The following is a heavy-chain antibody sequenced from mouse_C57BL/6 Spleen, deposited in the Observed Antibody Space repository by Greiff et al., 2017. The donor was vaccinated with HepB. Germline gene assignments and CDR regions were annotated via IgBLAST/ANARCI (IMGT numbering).Heavy chain of an antibody. J-gene: IGHJ1*03. Sequence: QVQLQQPGAELVMPGASVKLSCKASGYTFTSYWMHWVKQRPGQGLEWIGEIDPSDSYTNYNQKFKGKSTLTVDKSSSTAYMQLSSLTSEDSAVYYCAREGNYYGSSYRWYFDVWGTGTTVTVSS. D-gene: IGHD1-1*01. CDR1: GYTFTSYW. CDR2: IDPSDSYT. V-gene: IGHV1-69*01. CDR3: AREGNYYGSSYRWYFDV.